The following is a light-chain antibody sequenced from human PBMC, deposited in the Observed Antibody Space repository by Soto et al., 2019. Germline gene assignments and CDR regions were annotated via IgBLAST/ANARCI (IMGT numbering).Light chain of an antibody. Sequence: IVMTQSPATLSVSPGERATLSCRASQSVSSNLAWSQQKPGQAPRLLIYGASTRATGIPDRFSGSGSGTEFTLTISSLQSEDFAVYHCQQYNNWPPFGQGTKLEIK. CDR2: GAS. CDR3: QQYNNWPP. V-gene: IGKV3-15*01. CDR1: QSVSSN. J-gene: IGKJ2*01.